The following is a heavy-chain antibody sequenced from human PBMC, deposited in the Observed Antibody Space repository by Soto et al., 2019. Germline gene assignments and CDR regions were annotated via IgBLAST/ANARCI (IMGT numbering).Heavy chain of an antibody. D-gene: IGHD5-18*01. CDR2: ISYDGSNK. J-gene: IGHJ4*02. CDR3: GREGYGYGDYYFDY. V-gene: IGHV3-30-3*01. Sequence: GGSLRLSCAASGFTFSSYAMHWVRQAPGKGLEWVAVISYDGSNKYYADSVKGRLTISGDNSKKTLNLQINSLRAENTAGYNWGREGYGYGDYYFDYWGKGTLVTVSS. CDR1: GFTFSSYA.